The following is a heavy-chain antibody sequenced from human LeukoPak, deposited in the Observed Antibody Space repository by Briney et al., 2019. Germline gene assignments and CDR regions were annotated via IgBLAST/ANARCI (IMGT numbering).Heavy chain of an antibody. CDR3: TKHPSTLFDY. J-gene: IGHJ4*02. D-gene: IGHD4-11*01. CDR2: ISDSGGNT. V-gene: IGHV3-23*01. CDR1: GFTFSNYA. Sequence: GGSPRLSCAASGFTFSNYAMSWVRQAPGKGLEWVSSISDSGGNTYYADSVKGRFTISRDNSKNTLYVQMSSLRAEDTAVYYCTKHPSTLFDYWGQGTLVTVSS.